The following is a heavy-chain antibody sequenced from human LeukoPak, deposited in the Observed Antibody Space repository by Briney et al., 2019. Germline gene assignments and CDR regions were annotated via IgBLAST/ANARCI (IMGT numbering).Heavy chain of an antibody. Sequence: ASVKVSCKASGGTFSSYAISWVRQAPGQGLEWMGGIIPIFGTANYAQKFQGRVTITTDGSTSTAYMELSSLRSEDTAVYYCASGGNYVAYYYYYMDVWGKGTTVTVSS. CDR2: IIPIFGTA. CDR1: GGTFSSYA. J-gene: IGHJ6*03. CDR3: ASGGNYVAYYYYYMDV. V-gene: IGHV1-69*05. D-gene: IGHD4-23*01.